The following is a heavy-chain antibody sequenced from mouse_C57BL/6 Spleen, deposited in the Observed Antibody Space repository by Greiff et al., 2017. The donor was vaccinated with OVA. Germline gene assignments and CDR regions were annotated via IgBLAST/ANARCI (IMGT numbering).Heavy chain of an antibody. D-gene: IGHD2-14*01. CDR2: LWSDGST. V-gene: IGHV2-6*03. Sequence: VQGVESGPGLVAPSQSLSITCTVSGFSLTSYGVHWVRQPPGKGLEWLVVLWSDGSTTYNSALKSRLSISKYHSKSQVFLNMNRLQTDESALYSFARRGICYAMDYGGQGTAVTFSS. J-gene: IGHJ4*01. CDR3: ARRGICYAMDY. CDR1: GFSLTSYG.